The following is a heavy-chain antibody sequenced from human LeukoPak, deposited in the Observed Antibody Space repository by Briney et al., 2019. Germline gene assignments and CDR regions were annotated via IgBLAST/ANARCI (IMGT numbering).Heavy chain of an antibody. CDR2: ISGSGNTV. CDR1: GFNFDTYA. CDR3: ATLGSYDILTGYAPFDY. J-gene: IGHJ4*02. Sequence: GGSLRLSCAASGFNFDTYAMSWVRQAPGKGLGWVSVISGSGNTVYYADSVKGRFTISRDNSKNTLYLQMNSLRAEDTAVYYCATLGSYDILTGYAPFDYWGQGTLVTVSS. D-gene: IGHD3-9*01. V-gene: IGHV3-23*01.